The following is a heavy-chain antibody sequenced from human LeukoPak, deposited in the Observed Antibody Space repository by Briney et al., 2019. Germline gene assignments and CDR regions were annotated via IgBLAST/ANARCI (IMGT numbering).Heavy chain of an antibody. CDR3: AKELRITMVRGVSYGMDV. CDR1: GFTFGSYA. V-gene: IGHV3-23*01. CDR2: ISGSGGST. Sequence: PGGSLRLSCAASGFTFGSYAMSWVRQAPGKGLEWVSAISGSGGSTYYADSVKGRFTISRDNSKNTLYLQMNSLRAEDTAVYYRAKELRITMVRGVSYGMDVWGQGTTVTVSS. J-gene: IGHJ6*02. D-gene: IGHD3-10*01.